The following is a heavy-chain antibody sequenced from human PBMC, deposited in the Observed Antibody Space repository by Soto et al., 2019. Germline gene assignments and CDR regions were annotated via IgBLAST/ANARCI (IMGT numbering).Heavy chain of an antibody. Sequence: PSETLSLTYTVSGDSISSGNKYWSWIRQAPGKGLEWIGYIFSSGTTYYNPSLKSRLTMSLDTSQNQFSLRLASVTDADSAVYYCARVPSPFDYYYAMDVWGQGTTVTVSS. D-gene: IGHD3-16*01. CDR3: ARVPSPFDYYYAMDV. J-gene: IGHJ6*02. V-gene: IGHV4-30-4*01. CDR2: IFSSGTT. CDR1: GDSISSGNKY.